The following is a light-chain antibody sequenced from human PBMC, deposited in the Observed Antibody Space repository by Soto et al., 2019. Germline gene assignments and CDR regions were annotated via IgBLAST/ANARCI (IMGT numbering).Light chain of an antibody. V-gene: IGLV2-23*02. CDR1: SSDVGSYNL. Sequence: QSVLTQPASVSGSPGQSITISCTGNSSDVGSYNLVSWYQHHPGKAPKLMIYEVSKRPSGVSNRFSGSKSGNTAFLTISGLQAEDEADYYCCSYAGSSTLVFGTGTKVTVL. J-gene: IGLJ1*01. CDR2: EVS. CDR3: CSYAGSSTLV.